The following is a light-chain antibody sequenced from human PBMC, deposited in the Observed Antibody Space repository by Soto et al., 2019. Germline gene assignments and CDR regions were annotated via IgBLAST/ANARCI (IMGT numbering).Light chain of an antibody. J-gene: IGKJ1*01. V-gene: IGKV1-8*01. Sequence: AIRMTQSPSSLSASTGDRVTITCRASQGISSYLAWYQQKPGKAPKILIYAASTLQSGVPSRFSGSGSGTDFTLTISCLQSEDFATYYCQQYYSYLWTFGQGTKVEIK. CDR1: QGISSY. CDR2: AAS. CDR3: QQYYSYLWT.